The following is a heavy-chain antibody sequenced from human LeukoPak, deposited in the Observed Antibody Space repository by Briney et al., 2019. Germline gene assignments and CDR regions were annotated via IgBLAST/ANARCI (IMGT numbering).Heavy chain of an antibody. Sequence: GGSLRLSCAASGFTFSRYWMSWVRQAPGKGLEWVSSISSSSSYIYYADSVKGRFTISRDNAKNSLYLQMNSLRAEDTAVYYCAREGSAVAGDFDYWGQGTLVTVSS. CDR3: AREGSAVAGDFDY. D-gene: IGHD6-19*01. CDR2: ISSSSSYI. J-gene: IGHJ4*02. CDR1: GFTFSRYW. V-gene: IGHV3-21*01.